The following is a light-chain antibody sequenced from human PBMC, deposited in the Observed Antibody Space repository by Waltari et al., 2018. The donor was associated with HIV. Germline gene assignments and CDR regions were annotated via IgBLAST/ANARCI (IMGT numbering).Light chain of an antibody. CDR3: ESADDSGDHWV. V-gene: IGLV3-25*03. J-gene: IGLJ3*02. CDR1: ALPKKF. Sequence: SYELTQPPPVYVSPGQTARITCSGDALPKKFASWYHQKAGPAPLLVIYKDDKRPSGIPDRFSGSMSGTTVTLIISGVQPEDESDYYCESADDSGDHWVFGGGTKLSVL. CDR2: KDD.